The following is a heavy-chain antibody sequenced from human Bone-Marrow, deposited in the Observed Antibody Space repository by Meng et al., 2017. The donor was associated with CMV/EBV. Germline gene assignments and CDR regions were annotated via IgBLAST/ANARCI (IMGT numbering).Heavy chain of an antibody. J-gene: IGHJ4*02. Sequence: GESLKISCAAPGFTFSSYSMNWVRQAPGKGLEWVSSISSSSSYIYYADSVKGRFNISRDNAKNTLYLEMNSLRAEDTAVYYCARAFGAHDYWGQGTLVTVSS. D-gene: IGHD1-26*01. CDR1: GFTFSSYS. CDR2: ISSSSSYI. V-gene: IGHV3-21*01. CDR3: ARAFGAHDY.